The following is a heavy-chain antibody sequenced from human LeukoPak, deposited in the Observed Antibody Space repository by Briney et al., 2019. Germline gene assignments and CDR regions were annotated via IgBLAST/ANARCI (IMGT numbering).Heavy chain of an antibody. J-gene: IGHJ5*02. Sequence: GGSLRLSCAASGFTFSAYYMSWIRQAPGKGLEWVSYISSSGSTIYYADSVKGRFTISRDNAKHSLYLQMNSLRAEDTAVYYCARDEDSSSFFNWFDPWGQGTLVTVSS. CDR2: ISSSGSTI. CDR3: ARDEDSSSFFNWFDP. CDR1: GFTFSAYY. V-gene: IGHV3-11*01. D-gene: IGHD6-6*01.